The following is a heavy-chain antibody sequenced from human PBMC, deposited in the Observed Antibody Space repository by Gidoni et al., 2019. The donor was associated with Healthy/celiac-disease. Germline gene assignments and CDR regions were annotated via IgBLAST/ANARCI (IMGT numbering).Heavy chain of an antibody. CDR1: GGTFSSYA. V-gene: IGHV1-69*01. J-gene: IGHJ4*02. Sequence: QVQLVQSGAEVKKPGSSVNFSCKASGGTFSSYAISWVRQAPGQGLEWRGGIIPSFVTANDAQKFQGRVTITADESMSTAYMELSSLRSGDTAVYYCAGGGGEYCSSTSCRRNSVAGIDYWGQGTLVTVSS. CDR3: AGGGGEYCSSTSCRRNSVAGIDY. CDR2: IIPSFVTA. D-gene: IGHD2-2*01.